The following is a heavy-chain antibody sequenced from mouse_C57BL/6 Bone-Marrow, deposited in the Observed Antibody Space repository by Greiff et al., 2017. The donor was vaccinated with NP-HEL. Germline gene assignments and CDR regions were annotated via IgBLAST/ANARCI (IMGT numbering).Heavy chain of an antibody. Sequence: EVKLMESGGGLVQPGGSLSLSCAASGFTFTDYYMSWVRQPPGKALEWLGFIRNKANGYTTEYSASVKGRFTISRDNSQSILYLQMNALRAEDSATYYCARYKRPSNWVYYYAMDYWGQGTSVTVSS. CDR2: IRNKANGYTT. D-gene: IGHD4-1*01. V-gene: IGHV7-3*01. CDR1: GFTFTDYY. J-gene: IGHJ4*01. CDR3: ARYKRPSNWVYYYAMDY.